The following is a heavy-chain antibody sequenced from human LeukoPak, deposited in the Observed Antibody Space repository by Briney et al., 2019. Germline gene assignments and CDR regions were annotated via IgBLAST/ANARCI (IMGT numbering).Heavy chain of an antibody. CDR2: IIPIFGTA. J-gene: IGHJ5*02. Sequence: SVKVSCKASGGTFSNYAIYWVRQAPGQGLEWLGGIIPIFGTANYAQKFQGRVTITADESTSTAYMELSSLRSEDTAVYYCARVDCGGDCYSGRGWFDPWGQGTLVTVSS. CDR1: GGTFSNYA. CDR3: ARVDCGGDCYSGRGWFDP. D-gene: IGHD2-21*02. V-gene: IGHV1-69*13.